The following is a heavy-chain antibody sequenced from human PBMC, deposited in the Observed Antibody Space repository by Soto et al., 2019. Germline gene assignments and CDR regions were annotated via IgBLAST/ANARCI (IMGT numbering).Heavy chain of an antibody. CDR1: GGSLSGHY. CDR2: INHLGST. J-gene: IGHJ4*02. CDR3: ASHQYNLKNPLVY. V-gene: IGHV4-34*01. D-gene: IGHD1-20*01. Sequence: SETLSLTCAVYGGSLSGHYWSWLRQPPGKGLEWIGEINHLGSTDYNPSLRSRVTISVDRSKNQFCLRLTSVTAAETAVYYCASHQYNLKNPLVYWVQVTKVTVYS.